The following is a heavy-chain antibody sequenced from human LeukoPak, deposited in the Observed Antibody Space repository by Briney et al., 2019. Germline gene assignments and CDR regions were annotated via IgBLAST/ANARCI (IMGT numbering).Heavy chain of an antibody. CDR1: GYDFTTYW. D-gene: IGHD2/OR15-2a*01. V-gene: IGHV5-51*01. CDR2: IYPGDSDT. CDR3: ARRGNSSFGGFDY. Sequence: GESLKISCKGSGYDFTTYWIAWVRQMPGKGLEWMGIIYPGDSDTRYSPSFQGQVTISADKSISTAYLQWSSLKASDTAMYYCARRGNSSFGGFDYWGQGTLVTVSS. J-gene: IGHJ4*02.